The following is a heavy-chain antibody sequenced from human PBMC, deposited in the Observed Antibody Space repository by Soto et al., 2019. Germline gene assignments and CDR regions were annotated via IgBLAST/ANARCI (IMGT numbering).Heavy chain of an antibody. D-gene: IGHD2-2*01. CDR1: AGPISRGGYS. CDR3: ARVPAY. CDR2: MYHSGST. J-gene: IGHJ4*02. Sequence: SETLSHTSAVSAGPISRGGYSRSCLRQPTGKGLEGIGYMYHSGSTYYNPSPKSRVTIPIDRSKNQLSLTLSSATAADTAVHCCARVPAYWGQGILVTVSS. V-gene: IGHV4-30-2*01.